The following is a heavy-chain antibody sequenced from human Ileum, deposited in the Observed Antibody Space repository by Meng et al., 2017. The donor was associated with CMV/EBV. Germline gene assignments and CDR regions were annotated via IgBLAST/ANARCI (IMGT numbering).Heavy chain of an antibody. J-gene: IGHJ6*02. D-gene: IGHD6-13*01. V-gene: IGHV3-74*01. CDR3: ARDPGHPAAGPGPSYYYGMDV. Sequence: GGSLRLSCAASGFTFSSYWMHWVRQAPGKGLVWVSRINSDGSSTNYADSVKGRFTISRDNAKNTLYLQMNSLRAEDTAVYYCARDPGHPAAGPGPSYYYGMDVWGQGTTVTVFS. CDR1: GFTFSSYW. CDR2: INSDGSST.